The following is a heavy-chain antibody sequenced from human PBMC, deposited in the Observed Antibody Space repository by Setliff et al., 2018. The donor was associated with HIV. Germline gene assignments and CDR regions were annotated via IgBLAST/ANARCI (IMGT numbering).Heavy chain of an antibody. D-gene: IGHD2-15*01. CDR2: IYPGDSDV. CDR1: AYSFTTFW. Sequence: GESLKISCKGSAYSFTTFWIAWVRQMPGKGLEWMGIIYPGDSDVRYNPSFQGQVTVSVDKSINTAYLQWSSLKASDTATYYCAREHRLCSGERCVLPDYWGQGTLVTVSS. V-gene: IGHV5-51*01. CDR3: AREHRLCSGERCVLPDY. J-gene: IGHJ4*02.